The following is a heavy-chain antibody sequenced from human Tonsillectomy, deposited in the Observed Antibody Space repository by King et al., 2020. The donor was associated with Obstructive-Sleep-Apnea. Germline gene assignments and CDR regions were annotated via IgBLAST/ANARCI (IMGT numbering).Heavy chain of an antibody. D-gene: IGHD3-9*01. Sequence: QLVQSGAEVKKPGESLKISCRGSGYSFTTYWIGWVRQMPGKGLEWMGIIYPGDSATGYSPSFPGQVTISADKSIITAYLQWNSLKVSPTAMYYCARGLRYFDWLSAFDIWGQGTLVTVSS. CDR1: GYSFTTYW. V-gene: IGHV5-51*01. J-gene: IGHJ3*02. CDR2: IYPGDSAT. CDR3: ARGLRYFDWLSAFDI.